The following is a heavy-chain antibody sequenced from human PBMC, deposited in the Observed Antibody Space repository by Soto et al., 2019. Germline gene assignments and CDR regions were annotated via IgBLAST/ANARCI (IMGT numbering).Heavy chain of an antibody. CDR3: AKDRGRARYSGTYWLS. Sequence: QVQLVESGGGVVQPGKSLRLSCAASGFIFSSYGMYWLRQAPGKGLEWVALISYDRGNIFYGDSVKGRFTISRDNSNNTLYLQMSSLRPEDTAMYYCAKDRGRARYSGTYWLSWGQGTLVTVSS. CDR2: ISYDRGNI. V-gene: IGHV3-30*18. J-gene: IGHJ5*02. D-gene: IGHD1-26*01. CDR1: GFIFSSYG.